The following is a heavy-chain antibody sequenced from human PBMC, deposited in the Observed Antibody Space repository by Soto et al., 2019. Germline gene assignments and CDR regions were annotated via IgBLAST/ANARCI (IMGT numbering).Heavy chain of an antibody. CDR3: ASDALPYYFSAMASDY. V-gene: IGHV1-18*01. D-gene: IGHD3-10*01. Sequence: QVQLVQSGAEVKKPGASVKVSCKASGYTFTNFGINWLRQAPGQGLEWMGWLSIYNGNTNYAQKLQGRVTVTTDTSTATVDMGLRSLTSYDTAVYYCASDALPYYFSAMASDYLGEGTLVTVSP. CDR2: LSIYNGNT. CDR1: GYTFTNFG. J-gene: IGHJ4*02.